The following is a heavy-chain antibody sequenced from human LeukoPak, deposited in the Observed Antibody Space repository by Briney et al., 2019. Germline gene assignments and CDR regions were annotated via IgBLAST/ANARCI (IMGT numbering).Heavy chain of an antibody. V-gene: IGHV3-64*04. Sequence: GGSLRLSCSASGFTFSRYAMHWVRQAPGKGLEYVSAISSNGGSPYYADSVKGRFTISRDNAKNSLYLQMNCLRAEDTAVYYCASDRMVRGVIPYYFDYWGQGTLVTVSS. CDR2: ISSNGGSP. J-gene: IGHJ4*02. CDR3: ASDRMVRGVIPYYFDY. D-gene: IGHD3-10*01. CDR1: GFTFSRYA.